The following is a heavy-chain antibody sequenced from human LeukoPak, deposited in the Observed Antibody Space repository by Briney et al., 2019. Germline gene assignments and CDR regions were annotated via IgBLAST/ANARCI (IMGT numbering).Heavy chain of an antibody. CDR3: ARDGGIQLWSRFDP. Sequence: SETLSLTCAVYGGSFSGYYWSWIRQPPGKGLEWIGEINHSGSTNYNPSLKSRVTISVDTFKNQFSLKLSSVTAADTAVYYCARDGGIQLWSRFDPWGQGTLVTVSS. CDR2: INHSGST. V-gene: IGHV4-34*01. CDR1: GGSFSGYY. D-gene: IGHD5-18*01. J-gene: IGHJ5*02.